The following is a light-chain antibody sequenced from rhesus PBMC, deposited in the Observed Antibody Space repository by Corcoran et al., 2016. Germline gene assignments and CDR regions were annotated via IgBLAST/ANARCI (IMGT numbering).Light chain of an antibody. J-gene: IGKJ1*01. CDR2: AAS. V-gene: IGKV1-43*02. Sequence: DIQMTQSPSSLSASVGDRVTITCRASQGISTYLNWYQQKPGKAPKRLIYAASSLESGVPSRFSGSGSGTDFTLTISSLQPEDFATYYCLQYKSDPWTFGQGTKVEIK. CDR1: QGISTY. CDR3: LQYKSDPWT.